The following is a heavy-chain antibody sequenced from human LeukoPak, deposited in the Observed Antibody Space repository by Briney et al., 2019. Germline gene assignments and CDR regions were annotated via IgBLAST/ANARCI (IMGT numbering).Heavy chain of an antibody. CDR2: ISSSGSTI. J-gene: IGHJ4*02. Sequence: GGSLRLSCAASGFTFSNYEMNRVRQAPGKGLEWVSYISSSGSTIYYADSVQGRFTISRDNAKNSLYLQMNTLRAEDTAVYYCNVGVPATMRDFDYWGQGALVTVSS. CDR1: GFTFSNYE. V-gene: IGHV3-48*03. CDR3: NVGVPATMRDFDY. D-gene: IGHD2-2*01.